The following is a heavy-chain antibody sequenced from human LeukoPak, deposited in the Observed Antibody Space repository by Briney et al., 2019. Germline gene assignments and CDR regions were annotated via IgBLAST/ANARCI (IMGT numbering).Heavy chain of an antibody. Sequence: GGSLRLSCAASGFTFSSYWMSWVRQAPGKGLEWVAHIKEDGSEEYSVDSVKGRFTSSRDNAKNSLYLQMNSLRAEDTAVYYCARVRYSGWTKYYFDSWGQGTLVTVSS. J-gene: IGHJ4*02. CDR1: GFTFSSYW. CDR2: IKEDGSEE. CDR3: ARVRYSGWTKYYFDS. V-gene: IGHV3-7*01. D-gene: IGHD6-19*01.